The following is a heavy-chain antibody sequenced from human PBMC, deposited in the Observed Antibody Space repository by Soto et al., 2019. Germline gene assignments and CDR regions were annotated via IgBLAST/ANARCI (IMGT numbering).Heavy chain of an antibody. D-gene: IGHD3-10*02. CDR2: INDSGST. CDR3: ARDAPFLFGELSQ. CDR1: GGSLSGYY. J-gene: IGHJ4*02. Sequence: SSETLSLTCAVYGGSLSGYYWSWIRQAPGEGLQWIGEINDSGSTNYNPSLMSRVTMSVDTSKNQFSLKLTSVAAADTAVYYCARDAPFLFGELSQWGQGTLVTVSS. V-gene: IGHV4-34*01.